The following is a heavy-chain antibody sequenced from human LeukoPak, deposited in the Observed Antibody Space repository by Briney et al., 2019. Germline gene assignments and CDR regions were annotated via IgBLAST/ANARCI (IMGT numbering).Heavy chain of an antibody. J-gene: IGHJ5*02. V-gene: IGHV3-30-3*01. CDR1: GFTFSSYA. D-gene: IGHD3-22*01. CDR2: ISYDGSNK. Sequence: GSLRLSCAASGFTFSSYAMHWVRQAPGKGLEWVAVISYDGSNKYYADSVKGRFTISRDNSKNTLYLQMNSLRAEDTAVYYCARGGYYYDSSGPSFDPWGQGTLVTVSS. CDR3: ARGGYYYDSSGPSFDP.